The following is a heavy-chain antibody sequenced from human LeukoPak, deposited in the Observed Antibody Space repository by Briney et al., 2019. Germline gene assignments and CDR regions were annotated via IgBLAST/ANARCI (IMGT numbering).Heavy chain of an antibody. CDR1: GYTFTSYN. J-gene: IGHJ4*02. V-gene: IGHV1-46*01. Sequence: GASVKVSCKTSGYTFTSYNLHWVRQAPGQRLEWMGIIKPSGDHTNYAQKFQGRVTMTEDTSTDTAYMELSSLRSEDTAVYYCATVPMSIAVAGMCSFDYWGQGTLVTVSS. CDR3: ATVPMSIAVAGMCSFDY. D-gene: IGHD6-19*01. CDR2: IKPSGDHT.